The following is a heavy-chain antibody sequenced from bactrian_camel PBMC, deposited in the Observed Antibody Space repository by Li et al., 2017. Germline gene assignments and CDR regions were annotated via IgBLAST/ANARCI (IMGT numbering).Heavy chain of an antibody. D-gene: IGHD7*01. V-gene: IGHV3S53*01. CDR1: VDSFYC. CDR2: IDDVGSI. J-gene: IGHJ4*01. CDR3: AVAIRGMYGGTWFCHNRDGKDY. Sequence: HVQLVESGGGSVQPGGSLRLSCAAPVDSFYCMGWYRQTPGKEREAVAAIDDVGSISYANFAKGRFTISRDNAKSSMSLQMNNLKPDDGGTYYCAVAIRGMYGGTWFCHNRDGKDYWGEGTQVTVS.